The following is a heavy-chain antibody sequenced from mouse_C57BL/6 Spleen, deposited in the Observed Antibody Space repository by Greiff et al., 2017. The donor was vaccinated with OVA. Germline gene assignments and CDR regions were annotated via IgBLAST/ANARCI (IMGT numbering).Heavy chain of an antibody. Sequence: QVQLKQPGAELVKPGASVKLSCKASGYTFTSYWMQWVKQRPGQGLEWIGEIDPSDSYTNYNQKFKGKATLTVDTSSSTAYMQLSSLTSEDSAVYYCARGGGYDAFADWGQGTLVTVSA. CDR3: ARGGGYDAFAD. J-gene: IGHJ3*01. CDR2: IDPSDSYT. V-gene: IGHV1-50*01. D-gene: IGHD2-2*01. CDR1: GYTFTSYW.